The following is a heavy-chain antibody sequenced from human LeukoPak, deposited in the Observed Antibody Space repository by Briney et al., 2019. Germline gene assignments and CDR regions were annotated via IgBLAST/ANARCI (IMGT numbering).Heavy chain of an antibody. CDR1: GFNFRAYW. J-gene: IGHJ4*02. Sequence: GGSLRLSCTTSGFNFRAYWMGWVRQAPGKGLEWVALTSYDGSNKYYADSVKGRFTISRDNSKNTLYLQMNSLRTEDTAMYYCAKDMGYTFGHAFDYWGQGTLVTVSS. V-gene: IGHV3-30-3*02. D-gene: IGHD5-18*01. CDR2: TSYDGSNK. CDR3: AKDMGYTFGHAFDY.